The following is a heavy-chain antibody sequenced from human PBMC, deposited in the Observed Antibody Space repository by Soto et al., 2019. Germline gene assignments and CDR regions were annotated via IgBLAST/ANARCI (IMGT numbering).Heavy chain of an antibody. CDR3: ARVGGSYYYGMDV. V-gene: IGHV4-4*02. J-gene: IGHJ6*02. Sequence: SETLSLTCAVSGGSISSGGYSWSWVRQPPGKGLEWIGEIYHSGSTNYNPSLKSRVTISVDKSKNQFSLKLSSVTAADTAVYYCARVGGSYYYGMDVGGQGTTVTVS. D-gene: IGHD3-16*01. CDR1: GGSISSGGYS. CDR2: IYHSGST.